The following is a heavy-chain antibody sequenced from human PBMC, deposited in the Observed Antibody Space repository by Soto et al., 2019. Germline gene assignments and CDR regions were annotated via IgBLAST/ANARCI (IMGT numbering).Heavy chain of an antibody. J-gene: IGHJ5*02. D-gene: IGHD6-13*01. V-gene: IGHV4-34*01. CDR2: INHSGST. Sequence: KPSETLSLTCAVYGGSFSGYYWSLIRQPLGKGLEWIGEINHSGSTNYNPSLKSRVTISVDTSKNQFSLKLSSVTAADTAVYYCARGRRSIAAAGRGWFDPWGQGTLVTVS. CDR1: GGSFSGYY. CDR3: ARGRRSIAAAGRGWFDP.